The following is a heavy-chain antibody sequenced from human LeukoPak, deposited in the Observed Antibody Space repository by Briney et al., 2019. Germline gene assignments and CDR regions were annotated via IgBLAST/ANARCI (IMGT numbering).Heavy chain of an antibody. CDR2: ISAYNGNT. Sequence: GASVKVSCKASGYTFTSYGISWVRQAPGQGLEWMGWISAYNGNTNYAQKLQGRVTMTTDTSTSTAYMELRSLRSDDTAVYYCARDSLEWLPNPKNFDYWGQGTLVTVSS. V-gene: IGHV1-18*01. D-gene: IGHD3-3*01. CDR3: ARDSLEWLPNPKNFDY. CDR1: GYTFTSYG. J-gene: IGHJ4*02.